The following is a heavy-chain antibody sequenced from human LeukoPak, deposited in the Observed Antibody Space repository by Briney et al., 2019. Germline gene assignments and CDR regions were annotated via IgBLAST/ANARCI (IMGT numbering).Heavy chain of an antibody. CDR3: ARVKYGWPVGGYFDY. Sequence: ASVKVSCKASGYTFTSYGISWVRQAPGQGLEWMGWISAYNGNTNYAQKLQGRVTMTTDTSTSTAYMELRSLRSDDTAVYYCARVKYGWPVGGYFDYWGQGTLVTVSS. D-gene: IGHD3-10*01. CDR1: GYTFTSYG. CDR2: ISAYNGNT. V-gene: IGHV1-18*01. J-gene: IGHJ4*02.